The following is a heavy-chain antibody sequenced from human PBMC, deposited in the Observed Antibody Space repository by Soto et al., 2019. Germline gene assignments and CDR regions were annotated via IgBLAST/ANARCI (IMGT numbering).Heavy chain of an antibody. D-gene: IGHD3-10*01. CDR2: IKTDASEK. Sequence: EEQLVASGGGLVQPGGSLRLSCAASGFTLRSYWMSWVRQAPGKGLEWLATIKTDASEKKYMDSVKGRFTVFRDNAKNSLYLQMDRLRAEDTAVYYCERDSGYGSGNSVNHYLDCWGRGTLVTVSS. J-gene: IGHJ4*01. CDR1: GFTLRSYW. CDR3: ERDSGYGSGNSVNHYLDC. V-gene: IGHV3-7*01.